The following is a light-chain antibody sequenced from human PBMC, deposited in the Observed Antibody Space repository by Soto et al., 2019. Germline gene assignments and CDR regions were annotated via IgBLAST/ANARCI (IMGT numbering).Light chain of an antibody. J-gene: IGKJ1*01. V-gene: IGKV3-15*01. CDR2: GAS. CDR1: QSVSSN. Sequence: EIVMTQSPVTLSVSPGERATLSCRAGQSVSSNLAWYQQKPGQAPRLLIYGASTRATGIPARFTGSGSGTESTPTTSALHVDDFAFYCCQKYKNWGPFGKGTKVVIK. CDR3: QKYKNWGP.